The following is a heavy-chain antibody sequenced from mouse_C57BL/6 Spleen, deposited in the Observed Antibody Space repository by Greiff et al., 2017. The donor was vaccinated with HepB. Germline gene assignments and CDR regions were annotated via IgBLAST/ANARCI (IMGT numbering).Heavy chain of an antibody. CDR3: TRDDTTVGPWYFDV. Sequence: EVKLVESGEGLVKPGGSLKLSCAASGFTFSSYAMSWVRQTPEKRLEWVAYISSGGDYIYYADTVKGRFTISRDNARNTLYLQMSSLKSEDTAMYYCTRDDTTVGPWYFDVWGTGTTVTVSS. CDR1: GFTFSSYA. D-gene: IGHD1-1*01. J-gene: IGHJ1*03. CDR2: ISSGGDYI. V-gene: IGHV5-9-1*02.